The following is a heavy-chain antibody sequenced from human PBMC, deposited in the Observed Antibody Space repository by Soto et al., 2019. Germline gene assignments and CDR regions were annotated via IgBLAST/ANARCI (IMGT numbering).Heavy chain of an antibody. CDR3: ARRVEGYFDY. Sequence: GGSLRLSCAASGFTVSSNYMRWVRQAPGKGLEWVSVIYSDGSTYYAGSVRGRFTISRDNSKNTLFLQMDSLRAEDTAVYYCARRVEGYFDYWAQGALVTVSS. J-gene: IGHJ4*02. CDR1: GFTVSSNY. CDR2: IYSDGST. V-gene: IGHV3-53*01.